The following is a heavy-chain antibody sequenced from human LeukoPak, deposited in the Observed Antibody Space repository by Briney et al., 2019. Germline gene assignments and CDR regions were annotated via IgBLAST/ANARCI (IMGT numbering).Heavy chain of an antibody. V-gene: IGHV7-4-1*02. Sequence: ASVKVSCKASGYIFNSQGMNWVRQAPGQGLEWMGWINTDSGNPTYAQGFTGRFVFSLDSPVSTAYLQINNLMPEDTAKYFCAREILRFDFWGQGTTVTVS. CDR1: GYIFNSQG. CDR3: AREILRFDF. J-gene: IGHJ3*01. CDR2: INTDSGNP.